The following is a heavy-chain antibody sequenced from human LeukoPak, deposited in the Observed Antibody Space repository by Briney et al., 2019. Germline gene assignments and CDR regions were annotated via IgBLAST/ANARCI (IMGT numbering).Heavy chain of an antibody. J-gene: IGHJ4*02. Sequence: PGGSLRLSCVASGFTFSSYAMSWVRQAPGKGLEWVSAISGSGGSTYYADSVKGRFTISRDNSKNTLYLQMNSLRAEDTAVYYCAKTDYYYDSSGYYDYWGQRTLVTVSS. CDR3: AKTDYYYDSSGYYDY. CDR1: GFTFSSYA. V-gene: IGHV3-23*01. CDR2: ISGSGGST. D-gene: IGHD3-22*01.